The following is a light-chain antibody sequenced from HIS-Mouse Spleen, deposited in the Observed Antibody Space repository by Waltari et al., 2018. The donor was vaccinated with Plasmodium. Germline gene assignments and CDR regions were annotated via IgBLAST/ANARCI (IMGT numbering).Light chain of an antibody. V-gene: IGKV1-33*01. CDR2: DAS. J-gene: IGKJ2*01. CDR1: QDISNY. Sequence: DIQMTQSPSSLSASVGDRVTITCQASQDISNYLNWYQQKPGKAPKPLIYDASNLETGVPSRFSGSGSGTEFTFTISSLQPEDIATYYCQQYDNLPPYTFGQGTKLEIK. CDR3: QQYDNLPPYT.